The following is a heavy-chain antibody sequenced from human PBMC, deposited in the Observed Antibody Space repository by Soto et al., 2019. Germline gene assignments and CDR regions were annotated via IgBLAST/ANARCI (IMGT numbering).Heavy chain of an antibody. CDR1: GYSFTYYW. CDR3: ARSRRGAYSSGWYSPSGYYNYGMDV. CDR2: IYPSDSDI. V-gene: IGHV5-51*01. D-gene: IGHD6-19*01. J-gene: IGHJ6*02. Sequence: GESLKISCKGSGYSFTYYWIAWVRQMPKKGLEWMGIIYPSDSDIRYSPSFQGQVTISADKSISTAYLQWTSLKASDTAMYYCARSRRGAYSSGWYSPSGYYNYGMDVWGQGT.